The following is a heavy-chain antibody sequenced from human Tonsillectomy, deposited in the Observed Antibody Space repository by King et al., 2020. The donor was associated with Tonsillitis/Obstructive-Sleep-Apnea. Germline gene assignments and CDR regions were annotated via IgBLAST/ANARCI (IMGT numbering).Heavy chain of an antibody. J-gene: IGHJ4*02. D-gene: IGHD2-2*01. V-gene: IGHV3-20*04. Sequence: VQLVESGGGVVRPGESLRLSCAASGFIFDDYAMSWVRQAPGKGLEWSSGISWNGGSTGYADSVKGRFTISRDDAKNSLYLQMNSLRAEDTAFYYCVRVGCGGKSCYRNPRYYFDFWGQGTLVTVSS. CDR3: VRVGCGGKSCYRNPRYYFDF. CDR2: ISWNGGST. CDR1: GFIFDDYA.